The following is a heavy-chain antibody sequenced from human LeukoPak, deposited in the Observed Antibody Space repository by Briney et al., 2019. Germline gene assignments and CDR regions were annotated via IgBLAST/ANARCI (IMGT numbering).Heavy chain of an antibody. CDR3: TTGVTTVTTFSFDY. D-gene: IGHD4-17*01. CDR1: GFTFSNAW. Sequence: GGSLRLSCAASGFTFSNAWMSWVRQAPGKGLEWVGRIKSKIDGGTTDYAAPVKGRFTISRDDSKNTLYLQMNSLKTEDTAVYYCTTGVTTVTTFSFDYWGQGTLVTVSS. CDR2: IKSKIDGGTT. V-gene: IGHV3-15*01. J-gene: IGHJ4*02.